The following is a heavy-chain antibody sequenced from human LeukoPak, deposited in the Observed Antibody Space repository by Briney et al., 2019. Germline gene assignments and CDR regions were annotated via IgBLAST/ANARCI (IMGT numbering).Heavy chain of an antibody. V-gene: IGHV3-48*02. D-gene: IGHD5-18*01. CDR3: ARVAEIQLWLRSAFDY. CDR2: MSSGSSTI. Sequence: GGSLRLSCAASGFTFSTYSMNWVRQAPGKGLEWVSFMSSGSSTIYYADSVKGRFTISRDNAKSSLYLQMNSLRDEDTAVYYCARVAEIQLWLRSAFDYWGQGTLVTVSS. J-gene: IGHJ4*02. CDR1: GFTFSTYS.